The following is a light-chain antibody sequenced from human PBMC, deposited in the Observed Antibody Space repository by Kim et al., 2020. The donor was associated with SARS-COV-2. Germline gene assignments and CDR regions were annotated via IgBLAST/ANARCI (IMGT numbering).Light chain of an antibody. J-gene: IGKJ2*03. CDR1: QDISNY. CDR2: DAS. V-gene: IGKV1-33*01. Sequence: DIQMTQSPSSLSASVGDRVTITCQASQDISNYLNWYQQKPGKAPKLLIYDASNLETGVPSRFSGSGSGTDFTFTISSLQCEDIATYYCQQYDNLPRSFGQGTKLEI. CDR3: QQYDNLPRS.